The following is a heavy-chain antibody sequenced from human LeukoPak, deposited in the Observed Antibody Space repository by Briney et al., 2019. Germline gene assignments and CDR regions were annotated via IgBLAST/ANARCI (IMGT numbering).Heavy chain of an antibody. V-gene: IGHV1-3*01. Sequence: ASVTVSCKASGYTFTSYAMHWVRQAPGQRLEWMGWINAGNGNTKYSQKFQGRVTITRDTSASTAYMELSSLRSEDTAVYYCARDPAVAGTSDYYYYGMDVWGQGTTVTVSS. CDR1: GYTFTSYA. J-gene: IGHJ6*02. CDR2: INAGNGNT. D-gene: IGHD6-19*01. CDR3: ARDPAVAGTSDYYYYGMDV.